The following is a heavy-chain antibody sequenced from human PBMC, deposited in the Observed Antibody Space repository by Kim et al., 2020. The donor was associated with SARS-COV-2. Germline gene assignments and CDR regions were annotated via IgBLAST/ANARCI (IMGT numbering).Heavy chain of an antibody. J-gene: IGHJ6*03. D-gene: IGHD4-17*01. V-gene: IGHV4-34*01. CDR1: GGSFSGYY. CDR3: ARSRGRPDYGGNSRREGTYYYYYYMDV. Sequence: SETLSLTCAVYGGSFSGYYWSWIRQPPGKGLEWIGEINHSGSTNYNPSLKSRVTISVDTSKNQFSLKLSSVTAADTAVYYCARSRGRPDYGGNSRREGTYYYYYYMDVWGKGTTVTVSS. CDR2: INHSGST.